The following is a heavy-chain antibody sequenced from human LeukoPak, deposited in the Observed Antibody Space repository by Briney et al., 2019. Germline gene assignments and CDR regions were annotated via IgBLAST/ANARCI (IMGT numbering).Heavy chain of an antibody. D-gene: IGHD3-3*01. CDR2: IYHSGST. CDR3: ARHGRITIFPDY. CDR1: GYSISSGYY. Sequence: PSETLSLTCAVSGYSISSGYYWGWIRQPPGKGLEWIGRIYHSGSTYYNPSLKSRVTISVDTSKNQFSLKLSSVTAADTAVYYCARHGRITIFPDYWGQGTLVTVSS. J-gene: IGHJ4*02. V-gene: IGHV4-38-2*01.